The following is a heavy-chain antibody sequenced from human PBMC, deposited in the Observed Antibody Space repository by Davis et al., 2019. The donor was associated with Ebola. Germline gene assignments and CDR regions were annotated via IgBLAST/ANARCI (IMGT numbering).Heavy chain of an antibody. D-gene: IGHD4-17*01. CDR1: GYSFSHYW. J-gene: IGHJ6*02. V-gene: IGHV5-51*01. CDR2: FYPGDSES. Sequence: GESLKISCQASGYSFSHYWIAWVRQTPGKGLEWMGIFYPGDSESRYRPSFQGQVTISADKSISTAYLQWSSLKASDTAMYYCARGIPYGDYGMDVWGQGTTVTVSS. CDR3: ARGIPYGDYGMDV.